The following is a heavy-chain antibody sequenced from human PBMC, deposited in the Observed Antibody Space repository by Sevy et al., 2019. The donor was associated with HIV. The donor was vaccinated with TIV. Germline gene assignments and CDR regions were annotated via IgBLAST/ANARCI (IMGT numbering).Heavy chain of an antibody. CDR3: AKDLCSSTSCYVYYYYYGMDV. CDR2: IRYDGSNK. CDR1: GFTFSSYG. J-gene: IGHJ6*02. Sequence: GGSLRLSCAASGFTFSSYGMHWVRQAPGKGLEWVAFIRYDGSNKYYADSVKGRFTISRDNSTNTLYLQMNSLRAEDTAVYYCAKDLCSSTSCYVYYYYYGMDVWGQGTTVTVSS. D-gene: IGHD2-2*01. V-gene: IGHV3-30*02.